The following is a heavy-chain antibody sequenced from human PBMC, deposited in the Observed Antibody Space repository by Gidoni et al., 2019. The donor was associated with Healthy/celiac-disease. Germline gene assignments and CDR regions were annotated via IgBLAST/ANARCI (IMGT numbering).Heavy chain of an antibody. CDR2: ISSSSSII. D-gene: IGHD6-19*01. V-gene: IGHV3-48*04. J-gene: IGHJ4*02. CDR3: AKYSSGWFGPDY. Sequence: EVQLVESGGGLVQPGGSLRRSCAASGFTFSSYSMHWVRQAPGKGLGWVSYISSSSSIIYYADSVKGRFTISRDNAKNSLYLQMNSLRAEDTAVYYCAKYSSGWFGPDYGGQGTLVTVSS. CDR1: GFTFSSYS.